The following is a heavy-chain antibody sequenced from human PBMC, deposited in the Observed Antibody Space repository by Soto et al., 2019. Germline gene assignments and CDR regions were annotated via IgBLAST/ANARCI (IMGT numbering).Heavy chain of an antibody. CDR3: ARVGPGKLWFGNH. V-gene: IGHV4-39*01. Sequence: LSLTCTVSGGSISSSSYYWGWIRQPPGKGLEWIGSIYYSGSTYYNPSLKSRVTISVDTSKNQFSLKLSSVTAADTAVYYCARVGPGKLWFGNHWGQGTLVTVSS. CDR1: GGSISSSSYY. D-gene: IGHD3-10*01. J-gene: IGHJ5*02. CDR2: IYYSGST.